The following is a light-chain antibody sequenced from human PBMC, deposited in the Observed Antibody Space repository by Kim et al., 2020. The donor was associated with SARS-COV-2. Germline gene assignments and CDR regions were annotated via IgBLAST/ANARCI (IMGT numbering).Light chain of an antibody. Sequence: LTQPASVSGSPGQSITISCTGTSSDVGGYNFVSWYQQHPGKVPKLLIYDVSNRPSGVSNRFSGSKSGNTASLTISGLQAEDEADYYCSSYTNSDTRVFGGGTQLTVL. V-gene: IGLV2-14*03. CDR3: SSYTNSDTRV. CDR1: SSDVGGYNF. CDR2: DVS. J-gene: IGLJ3*02.